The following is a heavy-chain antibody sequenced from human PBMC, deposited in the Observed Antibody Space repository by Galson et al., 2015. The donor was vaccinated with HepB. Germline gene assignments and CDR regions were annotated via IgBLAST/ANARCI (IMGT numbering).Heavy chain of an antibody. Sequence: CAISGDSVSSNSAAWNWIRQSPSRGLEWLGRTYYRSKWYNDYAVSVKSRITINPDTSKNQFSLQLNSVTPEDTAVYYCARDQRSSSWYPNAFDIWGQGTMVTVSS. D-gene: IGHD6-13*01. CDR2: TYYRSKWYN. J-gene: IGHJ3*02. V-gene: IGHV6-1*01. CDR3: ARDQRSSSWYPNAFDI. CDR1: GDSVSSNSAA.